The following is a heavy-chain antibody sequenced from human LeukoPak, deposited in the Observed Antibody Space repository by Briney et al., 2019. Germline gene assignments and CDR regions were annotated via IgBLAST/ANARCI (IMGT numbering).Heavy chain of an antibody. CDR2: ISWNSGSI. CDR3: AKDIGEYSSSWYYFDY. D-gene: IGHD6-13*01. Sequence: GGSLRLSCAASGFTFDDYAMHWVRQAPGKGLEWVSGISWNSGSIGYADSVKGRFTISRDNAKNSLYLQMNSLRAEDTALYYCAKDIGEYSSSWYYFDYWGQGTLVTVSS. V-gene: IGHV3-9*01. CDR1: GFTFDDYA. J-gene: IGHJ4*02.